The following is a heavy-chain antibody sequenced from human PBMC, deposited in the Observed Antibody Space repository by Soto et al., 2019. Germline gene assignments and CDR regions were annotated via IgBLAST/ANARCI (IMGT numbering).Heavy chain of an antibody. J-gene: IGHJ4*02. V-gene: IGHV1-69*12. CDR2: IIPIFGTA. CDR1: GGTFSSYA. D-gene: IGHD3-22*01. CDR3: ARPYSSGYYPYYFDY. Sequence: QVQLVQSGAEVKKPGSSVKVSCKVSGGTFSSYAISWVRQAPGQGLEWMGGIIPIFGTANYAQKFQGRVTITADESTSTAYMELSSLRSEDTAVYYCARPYSSGYYPYYFDYWGQGTLVTVSS.